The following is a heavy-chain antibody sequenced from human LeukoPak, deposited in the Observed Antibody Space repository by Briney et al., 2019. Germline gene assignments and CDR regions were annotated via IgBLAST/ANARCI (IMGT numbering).Heavy chain of an antibody. D-gene: IGHD2-2*01. J-gene: IGHJ6*03. Sequence: SETLSLTCAVYGGSFSGYYWSWIRQPPGKGLEWIGEINHSGSTNYNPSLKSRVTISVDTSKNQFSLKLSSVTAADTAVYYCAREGFKGIVVVPAARSYYYYMDVWGKGTTVTVSS. CDR3: AREGFKGIVVVPAARSYYYYMDV. V-gene: IGHV4-34*01. CDR2: INHSGST. CDR1: GGSFSGYY.